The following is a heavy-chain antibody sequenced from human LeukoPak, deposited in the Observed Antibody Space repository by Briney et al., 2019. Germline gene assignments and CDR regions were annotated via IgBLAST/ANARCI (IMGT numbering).Heavy chain of an antibody. CDR1: GFTFSSYW. V-gene: IGHV3-33*06. J-gene: IGHJ1*01. Sequence: PGGSLRLSCAASGFTFSSYWMSWVRQSPGKGLEWVAVIWYDGSNKYYADSVKGRFTISRDNSKNTLYLQMNSLRAEDTAVYYCAKAPTVTTVYFQHWGQGTLVTVSS. CDR2: IWYDGSNK. CDR3: AKAPTVTTVYFQH. D-gene: IGHD4-17*01.